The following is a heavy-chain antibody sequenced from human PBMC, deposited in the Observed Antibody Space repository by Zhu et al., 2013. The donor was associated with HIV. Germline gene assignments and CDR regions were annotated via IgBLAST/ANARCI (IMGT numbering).Heavy chain of an antibody. V-gene: IGHV1-69*06. CDR3: ARVEYSSSPPNYYYYGMDV. Sequence: QVQLVQSGAEVKKPGSSVKVSCKASGGTFSSYAISWVRQAPGQGLEWMGGIIPIFGTANYAQKFQGRVTITADKSTSTAYMELSSLRSEDTAVYYCARVEYSSSPPNYYYYGMDVWGQGTTVTVSS. CDR1: GGTFSSYA. J-gene: IGHJ6*02. CDR2: IIPIFGTA. D-gene: IGHD6-6*01.